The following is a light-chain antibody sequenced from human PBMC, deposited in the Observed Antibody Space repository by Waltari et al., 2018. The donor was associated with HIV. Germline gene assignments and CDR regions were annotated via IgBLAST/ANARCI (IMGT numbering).Light chain of an antibody. CDR3: HHYKNWRET. V-gene: IGKV3-15*01. CDR2: GTS. Sequence: EILMTQSPATLSVSPGERATLSCRASQSVNSNLAWYQQKPGQTPRLLIYGTSTRATDIPARFSGSGSGKEFSLTISSLRCEDFAVYYCHHYKNWRETFGQGTKVEIK. CDR1: QSVNSN. J-gene: IGKJ1*01.